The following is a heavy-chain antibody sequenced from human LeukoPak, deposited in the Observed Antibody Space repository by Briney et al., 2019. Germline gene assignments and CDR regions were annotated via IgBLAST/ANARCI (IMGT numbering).Heavy chain of an antibody. J-gene: IGHJ3*02. CDR1: GGSISTSNW. V-gene: IGHV4-4*02. Sequence: SETLSLTCAVSGGSISTSNWWSWVRQPPGKGLEWIGEIYHSGSTNYNPSLKSRVTILVEKSKNQFSLKLSSVTAADTAVYYCARKTYDSSGLIPHPGVFDIWGQGTMVTVSS. CDR3: ARKTYDSSGLIPHPGVFDI. D-gene: IGHD3-22*01. CDR2: IYHSGST.